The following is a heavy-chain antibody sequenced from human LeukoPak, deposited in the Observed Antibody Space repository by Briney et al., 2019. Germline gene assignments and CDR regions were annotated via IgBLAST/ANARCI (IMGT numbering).Heavy chain of an antibody. V-gene: IGHV4-34*01. CDR1: GGSFSGYY. D-gene: IGHD6-6*01. Sequence: SETLSLTCAVYGGSFSGYYWSWIRQPPGKGLEWIGEINHSGSTNYNPSLKSRVTISVDTSKNQFSLKLSSVTAADTAVYYCARELYSSSSSYYYYGMDIWGQGTTVTVSS. J-gene: IGHJ6*02. CDR2: INHSGST. CDR3: ARELYSSSSSYYYYGMDI.